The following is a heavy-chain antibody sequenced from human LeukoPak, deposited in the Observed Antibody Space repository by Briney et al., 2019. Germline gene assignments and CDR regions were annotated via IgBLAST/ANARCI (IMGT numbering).Heavy chain of an antibody. V-gene: IGHV4-31*03. CDR3: ARMSGRESSGYYLDY. CDR1: GGSINSGDYY. J-gene: IGHJ4*02. D-gene: IGHD3-22*01. Sequence: SETLSLTCPVSGGSINSGDYYWSWIRQHPGKGLEWTGYIYYSGSTYYNPSLKSRVTISVDTSKNHFSLKLSSVTAADTAVYYCARMSGRESSGYYLDYWGQGTLATVSS. CDR2: IYYSGST.